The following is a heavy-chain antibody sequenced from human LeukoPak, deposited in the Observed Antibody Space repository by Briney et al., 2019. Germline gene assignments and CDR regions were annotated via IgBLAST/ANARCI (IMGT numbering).Heavy chain of an antibody. CDR2: ISNTGGST. CDR1: GFSFNTYA. Sequence: GGSLRLSCAASGFSFNTYAMSWVRQAPGKGLEWVSAISNTGGSTYYADSVKGRFTISRDKSKNTLSLQMNSLRAEDTAVYYCAQQVGYCSSGSCYFTYWGQGTLVTASS. V-gene: IGHV3-23*01. CDR3: AQQVGYCSSGSCYFTY. J-gene: IGHJ1*01. D-gene: IGHD2-15*01.